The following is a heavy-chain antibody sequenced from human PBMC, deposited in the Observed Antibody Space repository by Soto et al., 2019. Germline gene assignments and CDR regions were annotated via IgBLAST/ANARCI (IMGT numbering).Heavy chain of an antibody. V-gene: IGHV3-21*01. CDR3: ASSGYSGYDLDY. CDR1: GCTFSSYS. CDR2: ISSSSSYI. J-gene: IGHJ4*02. D-gene: IGHD5-12*01. Sequence: EVQLVESGGGLVKPGGSLRLSCAASGCTFSSYSMNWVRQAPGKGLEWVSSISSSSSYIYYADSVKGRFTISRDNAKNSLYLQMNSLRAEDTAVYYCASSGYSGYDLDYWGQGTLVTVSS.